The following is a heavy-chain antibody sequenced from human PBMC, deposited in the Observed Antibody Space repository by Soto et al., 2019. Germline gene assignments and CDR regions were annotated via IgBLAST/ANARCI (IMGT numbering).Heavy chain of an antibody. V-gene: IGHV4-61*08. Sequence: SDTISLSSASSGGTVCSGVDSVSLKKKPPGKGLEWIGYIYYSGSTNYNPSLKSRVTISVDTSKNQFSLKLSSVTAADTAVYYCARDLYYYDSSGPFGGFDPWGQGTLVTVSS. CDR1: GGTVCSGVDS. D-gene: IGHD3-22*01. CDR2: IYYSGST. J-gene: IGHJ5*02. CDR3: ARDLYYYDSSGPFGGFDP.